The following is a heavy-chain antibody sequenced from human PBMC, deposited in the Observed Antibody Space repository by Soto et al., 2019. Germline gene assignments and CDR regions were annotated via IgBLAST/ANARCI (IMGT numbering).Heavy chain of an antibody. V-gene: IGHV3-23*01. CDR2: ISASGGST. CDR1: GFTFSGYA. CDR3: AKGSTTVPYFDY. J-gene: IGHJ4*02. Sequence: GGSLRLSCAASGFTFSGYAMSWVRQAPGKGLEWVSTISASGGSTYYAGSVKGRFTISRDNSKNTLYLQMNSLRAEDTAVYYCAKGSTTVPYFDYWGQGTLVTVSS. D-gene: IGHD4-17*01.